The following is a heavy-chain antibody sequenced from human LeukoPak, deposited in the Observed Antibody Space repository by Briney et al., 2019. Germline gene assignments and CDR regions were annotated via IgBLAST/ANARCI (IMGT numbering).Heavy chain of an antibody. CDR1: GFNFSGYY. Sequence: PGGSLRLSCVASGFNFSGYYMSWIRQAPGKGLEWVSYISGSDSAIYYADSVKGRFTISRDNAKNSLYLQMNSLRAEDTAVYYCVRESASTITRHFDFWGQRNRVTVSS. CDR2: ISGSDSAI. J-gene: IGHJ4*02. V-gene: IGHV3-11*04. CDR3: VRESASTITRHFDF. D-gene: IGHD4-11*01.